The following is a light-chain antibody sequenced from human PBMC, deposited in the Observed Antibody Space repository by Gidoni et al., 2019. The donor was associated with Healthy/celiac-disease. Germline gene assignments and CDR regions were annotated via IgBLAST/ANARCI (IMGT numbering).Light chain of an antibody. CDR2: GAS. Sequence: EIVMTQSPATLSVSPGERATLSCRASQSVSSDLDWYQQKPGQAARLLIYGASTRATGIPARFSGSGSGTEVTLTISSLQSEDFAVYYCQQYNNWPPGTFGPGTKVDIK. V-gene: IGKV3-15*01. CDR3: QQYNNWPPGT. J-gene: IGKJ3*01. CDR1: QSVSSD.